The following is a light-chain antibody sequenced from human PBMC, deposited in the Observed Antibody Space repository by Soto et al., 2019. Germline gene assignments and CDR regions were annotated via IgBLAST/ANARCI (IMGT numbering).Light chain of an antibody. CDR1: SSDVGTYNL. J-gene: IGLJ1*01. V-gene: IGLV2-14*02. Sequence: QSALTQPASVSGSPGQSITISCTGTSSDVGTYNLVSWYQQYPGKAPKLMVFEVSNRPSGVSYRFSGSKSGNTASLTISGLQAEDEADYFCSSYSISTAYLFGTGTKVTV. CDR3: SSYSISTAYL. CDR2: EVS.